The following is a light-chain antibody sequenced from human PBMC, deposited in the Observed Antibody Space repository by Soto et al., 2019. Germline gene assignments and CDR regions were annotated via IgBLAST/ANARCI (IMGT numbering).Light chain of an antibody. CDR1: QSIINC. J-gene: IGKJ1*01. CDR2: TAS. V-gene: IGKV1-39*01. Sequence: IQMTQSPSSLSASVGDRVTITCRASQSIINCLNWYQQKPGKAPKLLIYTASSLQSGVSSRFSGSGSGTDFTLTISSLQPEDFTSYYCQQTYTTPRTFGQGTKVDIK. CDR3: QQTYTTPRT.